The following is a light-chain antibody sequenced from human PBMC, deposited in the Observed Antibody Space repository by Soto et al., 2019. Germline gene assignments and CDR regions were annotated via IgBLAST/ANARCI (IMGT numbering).Light chain of an antibody. J-gene: IGLJ1*01. V-gene: IGLV2-14*01. CDR3: ASYTTDTTRL. CDR2: EVR. CDR1: NNDVGRYSY. Sequence: QPVLTQPASVSGTPGQSITITCNGSNNDVGRYSYVSWYQQYPGKVPKLIIYEVRLRPSGISNRFSGSKSGNTASLTISGLQPEDEADYYCASYTTDTTRLFGTGTKLTVL.